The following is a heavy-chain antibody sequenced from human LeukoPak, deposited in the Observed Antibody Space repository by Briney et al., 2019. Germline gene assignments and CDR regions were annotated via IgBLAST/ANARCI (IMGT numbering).Heavy chain of an antibody. CDR1: VYTLTDYY. Sequence: ASVKVSCKPSVYTLTDYYLHWVRQAPGQGLEWMGWINPNSGGTHYAQKFQGRVTMTRDTSINTAYLELSRLRSDDTAVYYCARDYSGSYWSAFDIWGQGTMVTVSS. V-gene: IGHV1-2*02. CDR2: INPNSGGT. D-gene: IGHD1-26*01. CDR3: ARDYSGSYWSAFDI. J-gene: IGHJ3*02.